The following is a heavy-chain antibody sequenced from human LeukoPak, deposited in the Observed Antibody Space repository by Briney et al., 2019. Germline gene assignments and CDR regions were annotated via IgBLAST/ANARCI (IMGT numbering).Heavy chain of an antibody. Sequence: ASVKVSCKVSGGTFSSYAISWVRQAPGQGLEWMGGIIPIFGTANYAQKFQGRVTITTDESTSTAYMELSSLRSEDTAVYYCARGSPVEMATADAFDIWGQGTMVTVSS. CDR1: GGTFSSYA. V-gene: IGHV1-69*05. CDR2: IIPIFGTA. CDR3: ARGSPVEMATADAFDI. J-gene: IGHJ3*02. D-gene: IGHD5-24*01.